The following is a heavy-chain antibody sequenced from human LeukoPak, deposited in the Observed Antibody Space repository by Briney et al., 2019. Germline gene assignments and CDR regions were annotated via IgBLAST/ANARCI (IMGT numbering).Heavy chain of an antibody. Sequence: SVKVSCKASGGTFSSYAISWVRQAPGQGLEWMGRIIPIFGTANYAQKFQGRVTITTDESTSTAYMELSSLRSEDTAVYYCASEGDYVWGSYRYSFDYWGQGTLVTVSS. V-gene: IGHV1-69*05. CDR1: GGTFSSYA. CDR2: IIPIFGTA. D-gene: IGHD3-16*02. CDR3: ASEGDYVWGSYRYSFDY. J-gene: IGHJ4*02.